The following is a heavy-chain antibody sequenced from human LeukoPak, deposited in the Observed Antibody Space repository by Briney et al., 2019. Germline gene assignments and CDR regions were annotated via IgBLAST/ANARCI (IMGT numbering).Heavy chain of an antibody. D-gene: IGHD1-26*01. Sequence: GRSLRLSCVASGLRFRNYGMHWVRQAPGKGLEWVAVIWYDGSNQYYVDSVKGRFTVSRDNSKNTLSLQMNSLRAEDTAVYYCARESIVGLTPFLHIWGQGTMVTVSS. V-gene: IGHV3-33*01. CDR1: GLRFRNYG. J-gene: IGHJ3*02. CDR2: IWYDGSNQ. CDR3: ARESIVGLTPFLHI.